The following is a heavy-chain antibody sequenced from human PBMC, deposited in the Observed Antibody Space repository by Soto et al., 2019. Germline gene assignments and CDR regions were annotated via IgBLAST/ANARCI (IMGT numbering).Heavy chain of an antibody. CDR1: GGSISSYH. V-gene: IGHV4-59*04. CDR2: IYYSGST. D-gene: IGHD3-22*01. CDR3: ARSSYYYDSSGYFFSWFDP. J-gene: IGHJ5*02. Sequence: PSETLSLTCTVSGGSISSYHWSWIRQPPGKGLEWIGSIYYSGSTYYNPSLKSRVTMSVDTSKNQFSLRLSSVTAADTAVYYCARSSYYYDSSGYFFSWFDPWGQGTLVTVSS.